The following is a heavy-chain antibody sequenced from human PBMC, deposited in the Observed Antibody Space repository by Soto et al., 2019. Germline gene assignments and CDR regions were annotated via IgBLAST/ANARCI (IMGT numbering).Heavy chain of an antibody. CDR2: VFHTGNT. CDR1: GDSISGSVW. V-gene: IGHV4-4*02. CDR3: ARKAWVRFDY. D-gene: IGHD7-27*01. J-gene: IGHJ4*02. Sequence: SETLSLTCAVSGDSISGSVWWTLVRQPPGKGLEWIGEVFHTGNTNYNPSLKSRVTMSVDKSTNEFSLKVTSVTAADTAIYYCARKAWVRFDYWGQGALVTVSS.